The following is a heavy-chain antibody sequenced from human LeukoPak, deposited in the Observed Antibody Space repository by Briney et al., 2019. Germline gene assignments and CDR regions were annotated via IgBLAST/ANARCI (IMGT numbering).Heavy chain of an antibody. J-gene: IGHJ4*02. CDR1: GLTFDDYA. V-gene: IGHV3-9*01. CDR3: AKVYRNYQTQGYFDF. CDR2: ISWNSGSI. D-gene: IGHD4-11*01. Sequence: GRSLRLSCAASGLTFDDYAMHWVRQAPGKGLECVSGISWNSGSIGYADSVKGRFTISRDNAKNSLYLQMNSLRAEDTALYYCAKVYRNYQTQGYFDFWGQGTLVTVSS.